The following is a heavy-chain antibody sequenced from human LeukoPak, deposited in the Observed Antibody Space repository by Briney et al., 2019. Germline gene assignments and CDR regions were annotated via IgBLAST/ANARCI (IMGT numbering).Heavy chain of an antibody. V-gene: IGHV3-74*01. CDR3: AREGYRQGYYYYYMDV. CDR1: GFTFSSYW. J-gene: IGHJ6*03. Sequence: GGSLRLSCAASGFTFSSYWMHWVRQAPGKGLVWVSRINSDGSSTSYADSVKGRFTISRDNAKNSLYLQMNSLRAEDTALYYCAREGYRQGYYYYYMDVWGKGTTVTISS. D-gene: IGHD1-1*01. CDR2: INSDGSST.